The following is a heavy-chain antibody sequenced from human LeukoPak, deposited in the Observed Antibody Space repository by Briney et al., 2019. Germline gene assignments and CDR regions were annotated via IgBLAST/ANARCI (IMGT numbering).Heavy chain of an antibody. V-gene: IGHV3-23*01. CDR2: ISGSGDKT. D-gene: IGHD2-8*01. J-gene: IGHJ4*02. Sequence: GGSLRLSCAASGFTFSTSAMSWVRQAPGKGLEWVSAISGSGDKTYYADSVKGRFTVSRDNSKNTLYLQMNSLRAEDTAVYYCAKDRMVYGYWGQGTLVAVSS. CDR1: GFTFSTSA. CDR3: AKDRMVYGY.